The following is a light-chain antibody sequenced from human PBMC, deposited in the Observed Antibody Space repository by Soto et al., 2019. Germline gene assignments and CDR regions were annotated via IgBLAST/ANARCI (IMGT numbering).Light chain of an antibody. CDR3: QHYNSYSEA. CDR2: KAS. J-gene: IGKJ1*01. Sequence: DIQMTQSPSTMSGPPGDRVTLTCRASQTISSWLAWYQQKPGKATKLMIYKASTLKSGVPSRFSGSGSGTEFTLTISSLQPDDWATYYGQHYNSYSEAFGQGTKVDIK. V-gene: IGKV1-5*03. CDR1: QTISSW.